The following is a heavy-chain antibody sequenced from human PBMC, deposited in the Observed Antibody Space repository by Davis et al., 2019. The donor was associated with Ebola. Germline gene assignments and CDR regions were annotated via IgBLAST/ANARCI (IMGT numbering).Heavy chain of an antibody. CDR3: ARDTVAGTLGY. D-gene: IGHD6-19*01. Sequence: AASVKVSCKASGYTFTSYGISWVRQAPGQGLEWMGWLSAYNGNTNYAQKLQGRVTMTTDTSTSTAYMELRSLRSDDTAVYYCARDTVAGTLGYWGQGTLVTVSS. V-gene: IGHV1-18*01. CDR2: LSAYNGNT. CDR1: GYTFTSYG. J-gene: IGHJ4*02.